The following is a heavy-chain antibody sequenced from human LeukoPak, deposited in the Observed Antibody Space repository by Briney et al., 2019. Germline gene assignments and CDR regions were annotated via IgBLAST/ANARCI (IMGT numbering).Heavy chain of an antibody. CDR2: IYHSGST. D-gene: IGHD6-13*01. J-gene: IGHJ4*02. Sequence: SETLSLTGTVSGYSLSSGYYWGWIRQPPGKGLEWIGSIYHSGSTYYNPSLKSRVTISVDTSKNQFSLKLSPVTAADTAVYYCARVRAAAAYYFDYWGQGTLVTVSS. CDR1: GYSLSSGYY. V-gene: IGHV4-38-2*02. CDR3: ARVRAAAAYYFDY.